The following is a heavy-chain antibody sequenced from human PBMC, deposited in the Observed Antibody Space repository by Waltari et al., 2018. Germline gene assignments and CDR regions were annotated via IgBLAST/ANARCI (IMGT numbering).Heavy chain of an antibody. J-gene: IGHJ3*02. D-gene: IGHD3-22*01. CDR3: ARSGGSSGYAIDAFDI. Sequence: ASGYTFTGYYMHWVRQAPGQGLEWMGRINPNSAGTNYAQKFQGRVTMTRDTSISTAYMELSRLRSDDTAVYYCARSGGSSGYAIDAFDIWGQGTMVTVSS. CDR1: GYTFTGYY. V-gene: IGHV1-2*06. CDR2: INPNSAGT.